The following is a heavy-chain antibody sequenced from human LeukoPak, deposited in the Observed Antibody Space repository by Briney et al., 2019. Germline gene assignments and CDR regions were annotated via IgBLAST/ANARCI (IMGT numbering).Heavy chain of an antibody. CDR1: GGSISSYY. Sequence: SDTLSLTCTVSGGSISSYYWSWIRQPAGKGLKRIWYIYYSGSTNYNPSLKSRVTISVDTSKNQFSLKLSSVTAADTAVYYCARVGYCSSTSCSNWFDPWGQGTLVTVSS. CDR2: IYYSGST. J-gene: IGHJ5*02. CDR3: ARVGYCSSTSCSNWFDP. V-gene: IGHV4-59*07. D-gene: IGHD2-2*01.